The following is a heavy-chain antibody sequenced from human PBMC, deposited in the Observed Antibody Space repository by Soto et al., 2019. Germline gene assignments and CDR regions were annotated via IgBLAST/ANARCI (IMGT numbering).Heavy chain of an antibody. Sequence: GGSLRLSCAASGFTFSLFAMSWVRQAPGKGLEWVSGISGSAGTTYYTDSLKGRFTISRDNSKNTLYLQMNSLRAEDTAVYYCANWGKSGRDYWGQGTLVTVSS. D-gene: IGHD3-16*01. CDR3: ANWGKSGRDY. CDR1: GFTFSLFA. CDR2: ISGSAGTT. V-gene: IGHV3-23*01. J-gene: IGHJ4*02.